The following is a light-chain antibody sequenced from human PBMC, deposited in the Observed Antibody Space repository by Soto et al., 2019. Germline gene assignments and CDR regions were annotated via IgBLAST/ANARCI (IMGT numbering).Light chain of an antibody. CDR1: QTVSNNY. J-gene: IGKJ2*01. V-gene: IGKV3-20*01. Sequence: EIVLTQSPGTLSLSPGEGATLSCRASQTVSNNYLAWYQQKPGQAPRLLIYGASSRATGIPDRFSGSGSGTDFTLTISRLEPEDFAVYYCQQYNKSFMYSFGQGTNLEIK. CDR2: GAS. CDR3: QQYNKSFMYS.